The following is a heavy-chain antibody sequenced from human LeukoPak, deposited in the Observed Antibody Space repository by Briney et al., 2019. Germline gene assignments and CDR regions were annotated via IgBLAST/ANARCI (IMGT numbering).Heavy chain of an antibody. D-gene: IGHD3-3*01. V-gene: IGHV3-72*01. CDR2: IRNKANSYTT. CDR1: GFSFSDNY. Sequence: GGSLRLSCAAPGFSFSDNYMDWVRQAPGKGLEWVGRIRNKANSYTTDYAASVRGRFTISRDDSKNSLYLEMNSLKTEDTAVYYCTRDRFGDFWSGYPDYWGQGTLVTVSS. J-gene: IGHJ4*02. CDR3: TRDRFGDFWSGYPDY.